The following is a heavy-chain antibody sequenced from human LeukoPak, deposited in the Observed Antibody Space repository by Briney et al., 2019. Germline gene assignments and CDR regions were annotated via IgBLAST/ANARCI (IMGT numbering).Heavy chain of an antibody. J-gene: IGHJ4*02. V-gene: IGHV4-34*01. Sequence: SETLSLTCAVYGGSFSGYYWSWIRQPPGKGLEWIGEINHSGSTNYNPSPESRVTISVDTSKNQFSLKLSSVTAADTAVYYCASYYYDSSGHNSLDYWGQGTLVTVSS. CDR2: INHSGST. D-gene: IGHD3-22*01. CDR1: GGSFSGYY. CDR3: ASYYYDSSGHNSLDY.